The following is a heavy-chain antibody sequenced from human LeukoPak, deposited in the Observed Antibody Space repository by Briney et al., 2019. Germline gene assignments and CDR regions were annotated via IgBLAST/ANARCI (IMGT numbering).Heavy chain of an antibody. CDR1: GFTFSSYA. D-gene: IGHD3-3*01. CDR2: ISGSGGST. J-gene: IGHJ3*02. CDR3: AKNLEGDDYDFWSGYYSGGAFDI. Sequence: GGSLRLSCAASGFTFSSYAMSWVRQAPGKGLEWVPAISGSGGSTYYADSVEGRFTVSRDNSKNTMYLQMNSLRAEDTDVYYCAKNLEGDDYDFWSGYYSGGAFDIWGQGTMVTVSS. V-gene: IGHV3-23*01.